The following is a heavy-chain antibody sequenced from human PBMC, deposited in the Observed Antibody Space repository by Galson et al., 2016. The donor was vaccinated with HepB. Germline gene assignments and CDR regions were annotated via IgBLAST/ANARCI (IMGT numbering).Heavy chain of an antibody. J-gene: IGHJ4*02. Sequence: SLRLSCAASGFTFNSHAMSWVRQAPGKGLEWVAVISYDGTNQYYADSVKGRFTISRDDSKNTVYLQMNSLRTEDTAVYYCARGRYYDFWSGYYTGIDYWGQGTLVTVSS. CDR2: ISYDGTNQ. D-gene: IGHD3-3*01. CDR1: GFTFNSHA. CDR3: ARGRYYDFWSGYYTGIDY. V-gene: IGHV3-30-3*01.